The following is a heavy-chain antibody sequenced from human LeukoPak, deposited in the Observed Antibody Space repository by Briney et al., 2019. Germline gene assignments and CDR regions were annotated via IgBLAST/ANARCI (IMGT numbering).Heavy chain of an antibody. CDR1: GGSISSSSYY. V-gene: IGHV4-39*01. D-gene: IGHD2-2*01. Sequence: PSETLPLTCTVSGGSISSSSYYWGWIRQPPGKGLEWIGSIYYSGSTYYNPSLKSRVTISVDTSKNQFSLKLSSVTAADTAVYYCARRVPNCSSTSCQKDAFDIWGQGTMVTVSS. CDR2: IYYSGST. CDR3: ARRVPNCSSTSCQKDAFDI. J-gene: IGHJ3*02.